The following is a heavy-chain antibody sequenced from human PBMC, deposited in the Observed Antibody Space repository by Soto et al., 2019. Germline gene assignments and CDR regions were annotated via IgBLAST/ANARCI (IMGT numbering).Heavy chain of an antibody. CDR1: GFTFSDYS. J-gene: IGHJ4*02. D-gene: IGHD3-3*01. CDR3: ARDFGVGPSNF. CDR2: FYSSTNYI. V-gene: IGHV3-21*01. Sequence: GGSLRLSCAASGFTFSDYSMSWDRQAPGKGLGWVSSFYSSTNYIYQAESVRGRFTISRDNAKNSLYLQMDSLRVEDTAVYYCARDFGVGPSNFWGQGTLVTVSS.